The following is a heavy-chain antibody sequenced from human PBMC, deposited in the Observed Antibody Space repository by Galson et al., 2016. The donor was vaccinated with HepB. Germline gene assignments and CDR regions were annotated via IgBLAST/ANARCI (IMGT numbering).Heavy chain of an antibody. J-gene: IGHJ4*02. CDR3: ARDLRPLHYHEISDSSCM. CDR1: GFTFSTYT. V-gene: IGHV3-21*01. CDR2: ISSSSSYI. D-gene: IGHD3-22*01. Sequence: SLRLSCAASGFTFSTYTMNWVRQAPGKGLEWVSSISSSSSYIYYADSMKGRFTISRDNAKNSLYLQMNSLRAEDTAVYFCARDLRPLHYHEISDSSCMWGQGTLVTVSS.